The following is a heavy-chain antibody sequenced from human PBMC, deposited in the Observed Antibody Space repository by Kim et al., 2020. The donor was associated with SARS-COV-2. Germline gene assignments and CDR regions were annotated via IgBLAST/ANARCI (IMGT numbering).Heavy chain of an antibody. CDR2: INTNTGNP. D-gene: IGHD4-4*01. V-gene: IGHV7-4-1*02. J-gene: IGHJ6*02. CDR3: ARVGTTVTRLSMDV. CDR1: GYTFTSYA. Sequence: ASVKVSCKASGYTFTSYAMNWVRQAPGQGLEWMGWINTNTGNPTYAQGFTGRFVFSLDTSVSTAYLQISSLKAEDTAVYYCARVGTTVTRLSMDVWGQGTTVTVSS.